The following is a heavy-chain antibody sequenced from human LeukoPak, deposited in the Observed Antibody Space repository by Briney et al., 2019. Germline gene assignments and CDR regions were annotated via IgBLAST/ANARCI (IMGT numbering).Heavy chain of an antibody. V-gene: IGHV3-30*18. D-gene: IGHD3-16*01. Sequence: GTSLRLSCAASGFIFSGYGMHWVRQAPGKGLEWVAVISFDGNNKYYRGSVKGRFTISRDNSKDTLYLQMTSLRDEDTAVYYCAKVGDVGFSSWYYYSMDVWGQGTTVTVSS. J-gene: IGHJ6*02. CDR1: GFIFSGYG. CDR3: AKVGDVGFSSWYYYSMDV. CDR2: ISFDGNNK.